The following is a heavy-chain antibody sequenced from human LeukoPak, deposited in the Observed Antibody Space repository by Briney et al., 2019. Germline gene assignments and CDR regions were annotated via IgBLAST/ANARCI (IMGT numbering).Heavy chain of an antibody. Sequence: PGRSLRLSCAASGFTFDDYAMHWVRQAPGKGLEWVSGISWNSGSIGYADSVKGRFTISRDNAKSSLYLQMNSLRAEDTALYYCAKDSQHYYDSSGYSPWWYFDLWGRGTLVTVSS. CDR2: ISWNSGSI. CDR1: GFTFDDYA. J-gene: IGHJ2*01. CDR3: AKDSQHYYDSSGYSPWWYFDL. D-gene: IGHD3-22*01. V-gene: IGHV3-9*01.